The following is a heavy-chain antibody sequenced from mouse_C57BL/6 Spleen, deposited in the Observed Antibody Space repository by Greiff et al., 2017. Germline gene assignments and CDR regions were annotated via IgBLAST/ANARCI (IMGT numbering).Heavy chain of an antibody. CDR3: TLYYDDEDVPFAY. J-gene: IGHJ3*01. CDR2: IDPANGDT. D-gene: IGHD2-4*01. Sequence: EVQLQQSGAELVRPGASVKLSCTASGFNFKDDYMHWVKQRPEQGLEWIGWIDPANGDTEYATKFQGKATITADTSSNTAYLQLSSLTSEDTAVYYCTLYYDDEDVPFAYWGQGTLVTVSA. CDR1: GFNFKDDY. V-gene: IGHV14-4*01.